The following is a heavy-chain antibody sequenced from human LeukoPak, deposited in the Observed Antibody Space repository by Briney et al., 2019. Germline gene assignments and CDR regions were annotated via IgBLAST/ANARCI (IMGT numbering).Heavy chain of an antibody. J-gene: IGHJ4*02. Sequence: SETLSLTCSVSGGSISSSSYYWGWIRQPPGKGLEWIGSIYYSGSTYYNPSLKSRVTISVDTSKNQFSLKLSSVTAADTAVYYCARDPLWFGEIRNYWGQGTLVTVSS. CDR2: IYYSGST. V-gene: IGHV4-39*07. CDR1: GGSISSSSYY. D-gene: IGHD3-10*01. CDR3: ARDPLWFGEIRNY.